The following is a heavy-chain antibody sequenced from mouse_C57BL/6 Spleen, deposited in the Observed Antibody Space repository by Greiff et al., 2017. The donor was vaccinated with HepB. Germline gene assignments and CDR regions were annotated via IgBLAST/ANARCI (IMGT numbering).Heavy chain of an antibody. V-gene: IGHV5-4*03. Sequence: EVMLVESGGGLVKPGGSLKLSCAASGFTFSSYAMSWVRQTPEKRLEWVATISDGGSYTYYPDNVKGRFTISRDNAKNNLYLQMGHLKSEDTAMYYCARVLLRDQGFAYWGQGTLVTVSA. CDR1: GFTFSSYA. CDR3: ARVLLRDQGFAY. CDR2: ISDGGSYT. D-gene: IGHD1-1*01. J-gene: IGHJ3*01.